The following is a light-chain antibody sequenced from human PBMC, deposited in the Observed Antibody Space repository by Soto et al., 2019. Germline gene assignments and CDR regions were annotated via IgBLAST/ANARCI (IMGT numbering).Light chain of an antibody. J-gene: IGKJ1*01. CDR3: QQYNNWPRT. CDR1: QSVTSN. Sequence: EIVLTQSPATLSVSPGERATLSCRASQSVTSNLAWYQQKPGQSPRFLMYGASTRATGIPDRFSGSGSGTEFTLTISSLQSEDFAAYYCQQYNNWPRTFGQGTKV. CDR2: GAS. V-gene: IGKV3-15*01.